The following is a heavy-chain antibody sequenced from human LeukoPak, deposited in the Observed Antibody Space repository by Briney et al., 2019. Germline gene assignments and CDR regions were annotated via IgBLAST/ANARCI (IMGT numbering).Heavy chain of an antibody. CDR3: ARVCEDSSSWYVDY. Sequence: SQTLSLTCTVSGASISSGDYYWSWLRQPPGKGLEWIGYIYYSGSTYYNPSLKSRVTISVDTSKNQFSLKLSSVTAADTAVYYCARVCEDSSSWYVDYWGQGTLVTVSS. CDR1: GASISSGDYY. CDR2: IYYSGST. V-gene: IGHV4-30-4*01. D-gene: IGHD6-13*01. J-gene: IGHJ4*02.